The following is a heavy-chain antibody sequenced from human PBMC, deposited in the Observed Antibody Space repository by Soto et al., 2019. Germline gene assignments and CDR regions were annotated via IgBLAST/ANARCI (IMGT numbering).Heavy chain of an antibody. CDR3: ARDVGLGPVTVSTHVAY. D-gene: IGHD4-17*01. CDR2: IIPILDIA. J-gene: IGHJ4*02. Sequence: QVQLVQSGAEVKKPGSSVKVSCKASVGTFSNYTITWVRQAPGQGLEWMGRIIPILDIANYAKKFQGRVTISADKSTSKAYMELSSLRSEDTAVYYCARDVGLGPVTVSTHVAYWGQGTLVIVSS. V-gene: IGHV1-69*08. CDR1: VGTFSNYT.